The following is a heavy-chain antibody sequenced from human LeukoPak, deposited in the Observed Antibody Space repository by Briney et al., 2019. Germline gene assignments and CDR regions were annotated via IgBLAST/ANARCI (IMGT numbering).Heavy chain of an antibody. D-gene: IGHD3-3*01. J-gene: IGHJ4*02. CDR1: GFTFSSYA. Sequence: GGSLRLSCAASGFTFSSYAMSWVRQAPGKGLEWVSAISGSGGSTYYADPVKGRFTISRDNSKNTLYLKMNSLRAEDTAVYYCAKYGTIFGVNDYWGQGTLVTVSS. CDR3: AKYGTIFGVNDY. V-gene: IGHV3-23*01. CDR2: ISGSGGST.